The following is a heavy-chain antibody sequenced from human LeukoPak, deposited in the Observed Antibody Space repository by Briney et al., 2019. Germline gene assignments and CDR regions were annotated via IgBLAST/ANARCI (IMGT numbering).Heavy chain of an antibody. V-gene: IGHV3-7*03. J-gene: IGHJ4*02. CDR2: IKEDGSEK. Sequence: SGGSLRLSCGASGFSVSGYWMSWVRQAPGKGLEWVANIKEDGSEKYYVDSVRGRFTISRDNARNSLYLQMNSLRAEDTAVYYCARRNFDYWGQGTLVTVSS. CDR3: ARRNFDY. CDR1: GFSVSGYW.